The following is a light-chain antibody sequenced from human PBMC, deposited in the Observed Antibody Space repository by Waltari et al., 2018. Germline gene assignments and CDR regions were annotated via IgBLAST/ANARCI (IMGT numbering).Light chain of an antibody. CDR3: QQYGSSVT. V-gene: IGKV3-20*01. CDR1: QSVSSSY. CDR2: GAS. J-gene: IGKJ4*01. Sequence: EIVLTQSPGTLSLSPGERATLSCRASQSVSSSYLAWYQQKPGQAPRLLIYGASSRATGIPDRFSGRGSGTDFTLTISRLEPEDCAVYYWQQYGSSVTFGGGTKVEIK.